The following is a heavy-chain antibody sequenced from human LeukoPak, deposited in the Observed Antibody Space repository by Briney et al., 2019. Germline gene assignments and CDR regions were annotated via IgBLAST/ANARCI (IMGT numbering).Heavy chain of an antibody. CDR2: ISSSRSSI. CDR1: GFTFSSYG. Sequence: GGSLRLSCAASGFTFSSYGMHWVRQAPGKGLEWVSSISSSRSSIYYADSMKGRFTISRDNAKNSLYLQMNSLRAEDTAVYYCARSPPQKIAVSAYWGQGTLVTVSS. D-gene: IGHD6-19*01. V-gene: IGHV3-21*01. CDR3: ARSPPQKIAVSAY. J-gene: IGHJ4*02.